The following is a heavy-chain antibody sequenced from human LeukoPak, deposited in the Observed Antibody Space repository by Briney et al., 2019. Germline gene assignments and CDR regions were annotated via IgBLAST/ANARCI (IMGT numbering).Heavy chain of an antibody. D-gene: IGHD3-22*01. CDR1: GYTFTSYY. V-gene: IGHV1-46*01. CDR3: ARGAPITMIVAPGDDY. Sequence: ASVKVSCTASGYTFTSYYMHWVRQAPGQGLEWLGIINPSGGSTSYAQKFQGRVTMTRDTSTSTVYMELSSLRSEDTAVYYCARGAPITMIVAPGDDYWGQGTLVTVSS. J-gene: IGHJ4*02. CDR2: INPSGGST.